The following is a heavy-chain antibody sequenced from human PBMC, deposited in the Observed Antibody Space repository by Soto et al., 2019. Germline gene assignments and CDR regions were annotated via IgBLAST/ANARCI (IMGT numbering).Heavy chain of an antibody. D-gene: IGHD3-22*01. CDR2: ISAYNGNT. Sequence: ASVKVSCKASGYTFTSYGISWVRQAPGQGLEWMGWISAYNGNTNYAQKLQGRVTMTTDTSTSTAYMELRSLRSDDTAVYFCSRGWYYYDSSGYYTNWFDPWGQGTLVTVSS. CDR3: SRGWYYYDSSGYYTNWFDP. CDR1: GYTFTSYG. V-gene: IGHV1-18*01. J-gene: IGHJ5*02.